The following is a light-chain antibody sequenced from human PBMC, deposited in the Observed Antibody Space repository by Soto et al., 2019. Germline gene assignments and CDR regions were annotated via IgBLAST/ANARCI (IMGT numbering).Light chain of an antibody. J-gene: IGLJ3*02. V-gene: IGLV4-60*02. CDR2: LEGSGSY. Sequence: QSVLTQSSSASASLGSSVKLTCTLSSGYSSYIIAWHQQQPGKAPRYLMKLEGSGSYNKGSGVPDRFSGYSSGADRYLTISNLQFEDEADYYCETWDSNTRVFGGGTKLTVL. CDR1: SGYSSYI. CDR3: ETWDSNTRV.